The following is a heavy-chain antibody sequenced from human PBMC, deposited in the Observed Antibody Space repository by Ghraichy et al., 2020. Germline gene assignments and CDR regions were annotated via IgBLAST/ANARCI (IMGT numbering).Heavy chain of an antibody. CDR1: GFTVSGNY. CDR3: ASRTSGTYLLGFDY. V-gene: IGHV3-53*01. CDR2: IYSGGDT. Sequence: GGSLRLSCAASGFTVSGNYMTWVRQAPGKGLEWVSVIYSGGDTYYADSVKGRFTISRDNSRNTLYLQMNSLTAEDTAIYYCASRTSGTYLLGFDYWGQGTLVTVSS. D-gene: IGHD1-26*01. J-gene: IGHJ4*02.